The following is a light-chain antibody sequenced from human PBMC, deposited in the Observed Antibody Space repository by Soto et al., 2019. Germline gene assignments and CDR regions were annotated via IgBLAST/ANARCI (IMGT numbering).Light chain of an antibody. Sequence: EIVLTQSPAILSMSPGERATLSCRASQSVSSYFAWYQHKPGQAPRLLIYDASNRATGVPARFSGSGSGTDFTLTISSLEPEDSATYYCQQSYSDPLTFGQGTKLEIK. J-gene: IGKJ2*01. CDR2: DAS. CDR3: QQSYSDPLT. V-gene: IGKV3-11*01. CDR1: QSVSSY.